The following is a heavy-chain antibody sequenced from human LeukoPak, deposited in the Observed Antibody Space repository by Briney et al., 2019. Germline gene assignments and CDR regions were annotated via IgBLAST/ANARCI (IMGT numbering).Heavy chain of an antibody. Sequence: GESLKISCKGTGYSLTSYWIGWVRQMPGKGLEWMGIIYPGDSDTRYSPSFQGQVTISADKSISTAYLQWSSLKASDTAMYYCARSPDDVSLDYWGQGTLVTVSS. CDR2: IYPGDSDT. J-gene: IGHJ4*02. CDR1: GYSLTSYW. CDR3: ARSPDDVSLDY. D-gene: IGHD1-14*01. V-gene: IGHV5-51*01.